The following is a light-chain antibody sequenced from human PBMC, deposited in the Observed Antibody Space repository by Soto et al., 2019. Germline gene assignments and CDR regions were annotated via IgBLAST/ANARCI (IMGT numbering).Light chain of an antibody. CDR3: MQALETPT. J-gene: IGKJ3*01. Sequence: DIVMTQSPLSLPVTPGEPAFISCRSNQSLLHSNGYSYLDWYLQKPGQSPQLLIYLGSNRASGVSDRISGSGSGTDFTLRIRRVEAEDVGVYYCMQALETPTFGPGTKVDIK. V-gene: IGKV2-28*01. CDR1: QSLLHSNGYSY. CDR2: LGS.